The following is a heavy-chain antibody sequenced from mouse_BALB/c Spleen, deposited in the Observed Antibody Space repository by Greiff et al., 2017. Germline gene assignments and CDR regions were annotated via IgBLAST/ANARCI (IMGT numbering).Heavy chain of an antibody. D-gene: IGHD1-2*01. CDR2: ISSGGGST. Sequence: EVKLQESGGGLVKPGGSLKLSCAASGFAFSSYDMSWVRQTPEKRLEWVAYISSGGGSTYYPDTVKGRFTISRDNAKNTLYLQMSSLKSEDTAMDYCASFITTAYAMDYWGQGTSVTVSS. V-gene: IGHV5-12-1*01. J-gene: IGHJ4*01. CDR1: GFAFSSYD. CDR3: ASFITTAYAMDY.